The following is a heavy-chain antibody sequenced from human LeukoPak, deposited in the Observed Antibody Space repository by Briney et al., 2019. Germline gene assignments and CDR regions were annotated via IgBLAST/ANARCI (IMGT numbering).Heavy chain of an antibody. D-gene: IGHD3-22*01. CDR1: GGSISSSSYY. CDR2: IYYSGSS. V-gene: IGHV4-39*01. CDR3: ARHVGSGSYFDY. J-gene: IGHJ4*02. Sequence: SETLSLTCTVSGGSISSSSYYWGWIRQPPGKGLEWIGSIYYSGSSYYNPSLKSRVIISVDTSKNQFSLKLSSVTAADTAVYYSARHVGSGSYFDYWGQGTLVTVSS.